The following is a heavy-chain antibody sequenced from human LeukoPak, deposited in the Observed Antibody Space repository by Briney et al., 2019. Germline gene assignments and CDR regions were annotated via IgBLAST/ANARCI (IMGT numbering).Heavy chain of an antibody. CDR3: ARRGVGVRGVITWFDP. D-gene: IGHD3-10*01. Sequence: ASVKVSCKASGYTFTGYYMHWVRQAPGQGLEWMGWINPNSGGTNYAQKFQGRVTMTRDTSISTAYMELSRLRSGDTAVYYCARRGVGVRGVITWFDPWGQGTLVTVSS. J-gene: IGHJ5*02. CDR1: GYTFTGYY. CDR2: INPNSGGT. V-gene: IGHV1-2*02.